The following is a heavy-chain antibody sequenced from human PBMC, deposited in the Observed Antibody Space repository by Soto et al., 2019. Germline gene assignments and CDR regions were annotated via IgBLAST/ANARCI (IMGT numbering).Heavy chain of an antibody. CDR1: GFSLFRYS. Sequence: WVPLRVSRAAAGFSLFRYSPSWGHQAPGKGPEWVSHISVTGDTYYADSVKGRFTISRDNSKNTLFLQMNSLRAEDTAVYYCAKSLSTATSFDYWGQGTPVTVSS. V-gene: IGHV3-23*01. CDR3: AKSLSTATSFDY. J-gene: IGHJ4*02. CDR2: ISVTGDT.